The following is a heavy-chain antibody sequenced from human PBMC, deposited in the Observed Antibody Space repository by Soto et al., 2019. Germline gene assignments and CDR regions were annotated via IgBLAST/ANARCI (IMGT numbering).Heavy chain of an antibody. J-gene: IGHJ5*02. Sequence: QVQLQESGPGLAKTPETLSLTCTVSGGPITSGGYYWSWIRQHPGKGLEWIGYIHYSGTTYYNPSLTSRVALSVHTSEHNFALELSAVTAADPAGDYGASGSAQVGSGVGGFDPGGQGALVTVSS. CDR3: ASGSAQVGSGVGGFDP. CDR1: GGPITSGGYY. CDR2: IHYSGTT. V-gene: IGHV4-31*03. D-gene: IGHD3-10*01.